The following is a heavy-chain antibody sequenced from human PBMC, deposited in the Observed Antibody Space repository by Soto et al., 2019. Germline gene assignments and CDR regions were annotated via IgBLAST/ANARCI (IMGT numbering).Heavy chain of an antibody. V-gene: IGHV3-15*01. Sequence: PGGSLRLSCAASGFTFSNAWMSWVRQAPGKGLEWVGRIKSKTDGGTTDYAAPVKGRFTISRDDSKNTLYLQMNSLKTEDTAVYYCTTDLRYFDWPYFDYWGQGTLVTVSS. J-gene: IGHJ4*02. CDR1: GFTFSNAW. CDR3: TTDLRYFDWPYFDY. CDR2: IKSKTDGGTT. D-gene: IGHD3-9*01.